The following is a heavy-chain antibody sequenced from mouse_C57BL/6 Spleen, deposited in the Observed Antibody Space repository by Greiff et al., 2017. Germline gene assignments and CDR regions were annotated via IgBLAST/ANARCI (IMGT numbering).Heavy chain of an antibody. V-gene: IGHV1-64*01. D-gene: IGHD3-1*01. J-gene: IGHJ4*01. CDR1: GYTFTGYW. Sequence: QVQLQQPGAELVKPGASVKLSCKASGYTFTGYWMHWVKQRPGQGLEWIGMIHPNSGSTNYNEKFKSKATLTVYKSSSTAYMQLSRLTSEDSAVYYCARGGSSGYDYYAMDYWGQGTSVTVSS. CDR3: ARGGSSGYDYYAMDY. CDR2: IHPNSGST.